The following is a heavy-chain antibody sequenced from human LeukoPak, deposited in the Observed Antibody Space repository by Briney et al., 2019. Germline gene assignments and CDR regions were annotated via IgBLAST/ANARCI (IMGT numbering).Heavy chain of an antibody. Sequence: PGGSLRLSCAASGFTFSSYAMHWVRQAPGKGLEWVAVISYDGSNKYYADSVKGRFTISGDNSKNTLYLQMNSLRAEDTAVYYCARDQEGIVVVPAAINYYYYGMDVWGKGTTVTVSS. CDR3: ARDQEGIVVVPAAINYYYYGMDV. D-gene: IGHD2-2*02. V-gene: IGHV3-30*04. J-gene: IGHJ6*04. CDR2: ISYDGSNK. CDR1: GFTFSSYA.